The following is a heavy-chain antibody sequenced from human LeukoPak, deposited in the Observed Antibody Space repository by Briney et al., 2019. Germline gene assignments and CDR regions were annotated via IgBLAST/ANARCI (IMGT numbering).Heavy chain of an antibody. CDR2: INHSGST. CDR1: GGSFSGYY. D-gene: IGHD6-13*01. V-gene: IGHV4-34*01. CDR3: ARAGSWYEYYFAY. Sequence: SETLSLTCAVYGGSFSGYYWSWIRQPPGKGLEWNGEINHSGSTNYNPSLKSRVTISVDTSKNQFSLKLSSVTAADTAVYYCARAGSWYEYYFAYWGQGTLVTVSS. J-gene: IGHJ4*02.